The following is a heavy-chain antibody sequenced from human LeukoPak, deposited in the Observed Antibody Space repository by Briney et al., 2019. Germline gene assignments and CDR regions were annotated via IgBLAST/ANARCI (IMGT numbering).Heavy chain of an antibody. CDR1: PGDSMSNYY. Sequence: PSETLSLTCTVSPGDSMSNYYWTWIRQSPGKGLEWIGYIAYINCSGRTNYNPSLKSRISISIDTSKNQISLNVSSVTAADTAMYYCARPARHCSGGSCTPDWYFGLWGRGTLVTVSS. V-gene: IGHV4-59*08. J-gene: IGHJ2*01. D-gene: IGHD2-15*01. CDR3: ARPARHCSGGSCTPDWYFGL. CDR2: INCSGRT.